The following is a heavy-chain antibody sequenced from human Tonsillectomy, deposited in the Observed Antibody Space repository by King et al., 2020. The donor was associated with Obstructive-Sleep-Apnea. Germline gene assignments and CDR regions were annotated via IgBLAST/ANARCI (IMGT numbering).Heavy chain of an antibody. CDR3: ARAPVGANAFDI. D-gene: IGHD1-26*01. CDR2: ISYDGSNK. CDR1: GFTFSSYA. V-gene: IGHV3-30-3*01. J-gene: IGHJ3*02. Sequence: VQLVEAGGGVVQPGRSLRLSCAASGFTFSSYAMHWVRQAPGKGREWVAGISYDGSNKYYAESVKDRFTISSDNSKNTLYLQMNSLRAEGTAVYYCARAPVGANAFDIWGQGTMVTVSS.